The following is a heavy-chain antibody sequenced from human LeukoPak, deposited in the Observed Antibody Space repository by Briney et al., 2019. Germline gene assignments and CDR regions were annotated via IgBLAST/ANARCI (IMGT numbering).Heavy chain of an antibody. J-gene: IGHJ4*02. CDR3: ARAGLNRAVAGFNY. D-gene: IGHD6-19*01. CDR1: GFTFSSYW. Sequence: GGSLRLSCAASGFTFSSYWMNWVRQAPGKGLEWVANMNHDGSEKYQIDSVKGRFTISRDNAKNSLYLQMNSLRVEDTAIYYCARAGLNRAVAGFNYWGQGTLVTVSS. V-gene: IGHV3-7*03. CDR2: MNHDGSEK.